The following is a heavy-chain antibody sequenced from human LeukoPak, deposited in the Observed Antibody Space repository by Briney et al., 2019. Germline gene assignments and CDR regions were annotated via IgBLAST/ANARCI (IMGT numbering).Heavy chain of an antibody. CDR1: GYTFTGYY. J-gene: IGHJ4*02. CDR2: INPNSGGT. V-gene: IGHV1-2*06. CDR3: AAVSHFTSGYSPLLDY. D-gene: IGHD3-22*01. Sequence: ASVNVSCKASGYTFTGYYMHWVRQAPGQGLEWMGRINPNSGGTNYAQKFQGRVTMTRDTSISTAYMELSRLRSDDTAVYYCAAVSHFTSGYSPLLDYWGQGTLVTVSS.